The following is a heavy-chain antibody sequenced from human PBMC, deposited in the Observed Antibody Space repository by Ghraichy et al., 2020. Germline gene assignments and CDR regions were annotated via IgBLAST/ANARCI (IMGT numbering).Heavy chain of an antibody. CDR1: GFTFSSYD. CDR2: ISSSPNYI. CDR3: ATGEAPDRDHDYGEHTYFDH. Sequence: GGSLRLSCAASGFTFSSYDMNWVRQAPGKGLEWVAFISSSPNYISYIDSIKGRFTISRDNAKNTLYLQVNSLRAEDTAVYYCATGEAPDRDHDYGEHTYFDHWGQGARVTVSS. J-gene: IGHJ4*02. V-gene: IGHV3-21*06. D-gene: IGHD4-17*01.